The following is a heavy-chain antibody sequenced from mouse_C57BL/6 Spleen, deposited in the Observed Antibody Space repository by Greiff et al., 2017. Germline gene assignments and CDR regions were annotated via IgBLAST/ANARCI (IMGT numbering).Heavy chain of an antibody. J-gene: IGHJ4*01. CDR1: GFSFNTYA. Sequence: EVMLVESGGGLVQPKGSLKLSCAASGFSFNTYAMNWVRQAPGKGLEWVARIRSKSNNYATYYADSVKDRFTISRDDSESMLYLQMNNLKTEDTAMYYCVRHGYYGSSPYAMDYWGQGTSVTVSS. CDR3: VRHGYYGSSPYAMDY. D-gene: IGHD1-1*01. V-gene: IGHV10-1*01. CDR2: IRSKSNNYAT.